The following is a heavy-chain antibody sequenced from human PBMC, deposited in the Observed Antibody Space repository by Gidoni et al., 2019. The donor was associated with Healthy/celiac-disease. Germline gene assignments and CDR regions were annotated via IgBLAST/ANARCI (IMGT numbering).Heavy chain of an antibody. V-gene: IGHV1-69*04. D-gene: IGHD2-21*02. CDR1: GGTFSSYA. CDR3: ARVVVVTAIPTT. J-gene: IGHJ4*02. CDR2: IIPILGIA. Sequence: QVQLVQSGPEVKKPGSSVKVSCKASGGTFSSYAISWVRQAPGQGLEWMGRIIPILGIANYAQKFQGRVTITADKSTSTAYMELSSLRSEDTAVYYCARVVVVTAIPTTWGQGTLVTVSS.